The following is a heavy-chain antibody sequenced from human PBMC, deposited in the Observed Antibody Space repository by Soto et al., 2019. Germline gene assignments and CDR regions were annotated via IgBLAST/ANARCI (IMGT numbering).Heavy chain of an antibody. J-gene: IGHJ6*02. Sequence: SLRLSCAASGFTFSSYGMHWVRQAPGKGLEWVAVIWYDGSNKYYADSVKGRFTISRDNSKNTLYLQMNSLRAEDTAVYYCARDGLGYCSSTSCPYYYYGMDVWGQGTTATVSS. CDR3: ARDGLGYCSSTSCPYYYYGMDV. D-gene: IGHD2-2*01. V-gene: IGHV3-33*01. CDR1: GFTFSSYG. CDR2: IWYDGSNK.